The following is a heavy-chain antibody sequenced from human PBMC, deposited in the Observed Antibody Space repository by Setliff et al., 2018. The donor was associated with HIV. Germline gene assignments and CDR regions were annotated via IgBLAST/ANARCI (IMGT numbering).Heavy chain of an antibody. V-gene: IGHV4-39*01. CDR1: GGSISSSSYY. CDR3: ARLGSSWSNQNFDY. D-gene: IGHD6-13*01. Sequence: PSETLSLTCTVSGGSISSSSYYWSWIRQPPGNGLEWIGSIYYSGSTYYNPSLKSRVTISVDTSKNQFSLKLNSVTAAYTAVYSFARLGSSWSNQNFDYWGQGTLVTVSS. J-gene: IGHJ4*02. CDR2: IYYSGST.